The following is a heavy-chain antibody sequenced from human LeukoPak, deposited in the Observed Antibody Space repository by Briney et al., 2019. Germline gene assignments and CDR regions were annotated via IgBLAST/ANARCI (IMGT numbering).Heavy chain of an antibody. V-gene: IGHV3-23*01. D-gene: IGHD3-22*01. CDR2: ISGSGGST. Sequence: PGGSLRLSCAASGFTFSSYAMSWVRQAPGKGLEWVSAISGSGGSTYHADSVEGRFTISRDNSKNTLYLQMNSLRAEDTAVYYCAKTPGGYYFYFDYWGQGTLVTVSS. CDR3: AKTPGGYYFYFDY. J-gene: IGHJ4*02. CDR1: GFTFSSYA.